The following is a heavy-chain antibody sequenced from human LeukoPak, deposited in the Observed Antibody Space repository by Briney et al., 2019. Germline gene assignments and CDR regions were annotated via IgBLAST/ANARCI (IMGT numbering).Heavy chain of an antibody. J-gene: IGHJ4*02. CDR3: TTEPLFAMTVVPAAGFDY. Sequence: GGSLRLSCAASGFTFSSYAMSWVRQAPGKGLEWVGRIKSKTDGGTTDYAAPVKGRFTISRDDSKNTLYLQMNSLKTEDTAVYYCTTEPLFAMTVVPAAGFDYWGQGTLVTVSS. CDR2: IKSKTDGGTT. V-gene: IGHV3-15*01. D-gene: IGHD2-2*01. CDR1: GFTFSSYA.